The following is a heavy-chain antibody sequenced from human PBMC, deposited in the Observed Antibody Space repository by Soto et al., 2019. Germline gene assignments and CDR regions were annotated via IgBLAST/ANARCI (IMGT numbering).Heavy chain of an antibody. V-gene: IGHV4-31*03. J-gene: IGHJ4*02. CDR2: THFTGSA. CDR1: GGSISSGGYY. CDR3: ASGGRDTVTGDY. Sequence: QVQLQESGPGLVKPSQTVSLTCTVSGGSISSGGYYWYWIRHHPGKGLEWIGHTHFTGSAYTPSLKRRVTISADTSNNQFSLELTSVTAADTAVYYCASGGRDTVTGDYWGQGTLVTVSS. D-gene: IGHD4-17*01.